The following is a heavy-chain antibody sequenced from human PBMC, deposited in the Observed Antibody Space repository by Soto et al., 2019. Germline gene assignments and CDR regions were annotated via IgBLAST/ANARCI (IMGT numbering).Heavy chain of an antibody. CDR1: GYTFTSYD. J-gene: IGHJ5*02. V-gene: IGHV1-8*01. D-gene: IGHD6-19*01. CDR2: MNPNSGNT. Sequence: QVQLVQSGAEVKKPGASVKVSCKTSGYTFTSYDIHWVRQATGQGPEWMGWMNPNSGNTVYEQKFQGRITMTRNTSMNTAYMELSSLRPEDTAVYYCARTRFGAVAGTWGQGTLVTVSS. CDR3: ARTRFGAVAGT.